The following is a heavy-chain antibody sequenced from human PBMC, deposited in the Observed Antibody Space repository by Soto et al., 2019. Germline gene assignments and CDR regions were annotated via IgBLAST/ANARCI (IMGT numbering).Heavy chain of an antibody. J-gene: IGHJ4*02. CDR2: IYHGGST. V-gene: IGHV4-4*02. CDR1: GGSISSTDW. D-gene: IGHD1-26*01. Sequence: QVQLQESGPGLVKPSGILSLTCAVSGGSISSTDWWSWVRQPPGKGLEWIGEIYHGGSTNYNPSLKSRVTISVDRSKNQFSLKLTSVTAADTAVYYCASSKSGGSYYFDYWGQGTLVTVSS. CDR3: ASSKSGGSYYFDY.